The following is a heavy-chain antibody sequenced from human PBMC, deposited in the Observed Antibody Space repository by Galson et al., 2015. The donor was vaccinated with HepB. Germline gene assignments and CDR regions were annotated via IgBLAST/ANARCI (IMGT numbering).Heavy chain of an antibody. CDR2: ITNDGAGT. CDR3: AKEDILSGFLVGSFHV. D-gene: IGHD3-9*01. V-gene: IGHV3-64D*08. J-gene: IGHJ3*01. Sequence: SLRLSCAASGFDFNYYAMHWVRQAPGRGLEYISGITNDGAGTNYADFVRGRFTISRDNSRKSLNLQMTSLRPDDTALYYCAKEDILSGFLVGSFHVWGQGTMVTVSS. CDR1: GFDFNYYA.